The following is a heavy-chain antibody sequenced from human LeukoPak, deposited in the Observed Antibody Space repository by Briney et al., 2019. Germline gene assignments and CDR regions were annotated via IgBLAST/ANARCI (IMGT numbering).Heavy chain of an antibody. D-gene: IGHD1-1*01. Sequence: GESLQISCKGSGYSFTSYWIGWVRPAPGKGLVWVSRINIDGSDITYADSVKGRFTISRDNAKNTLYLQMNSLRAEDTAVYFCARDLHWNQLGLWGQGTLVTVSS. CDR3: ARDLHWNQLGL. CDR2: INIDGSDI. J-gene: IGHJ4*02. V-gene: IGHV3-74*01. CDR1: GYSFTSYW.